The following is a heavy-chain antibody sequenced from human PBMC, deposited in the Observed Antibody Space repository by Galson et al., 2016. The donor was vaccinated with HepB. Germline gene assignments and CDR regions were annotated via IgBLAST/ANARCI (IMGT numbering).Heavy chain of an antibody. Sequence: SETLSLTCSVSGGSISSTSYYWDWIRQPPGKGLEWVGSIYYSGSSYNNPSLKSRVSISIDTSKNQFSLKMSSVTAADMGVSYCLGYCNSGSCYEDYWGQGTLVTVSS. J-gene: IGHJ4*02. V-gene: IGHV4-39*01. CDR2: IYYSGSS. CDR1: GGSISSTSYY. D-gene: IGHD2-2*01. CDR3: LGYCNSGSCYEDY.